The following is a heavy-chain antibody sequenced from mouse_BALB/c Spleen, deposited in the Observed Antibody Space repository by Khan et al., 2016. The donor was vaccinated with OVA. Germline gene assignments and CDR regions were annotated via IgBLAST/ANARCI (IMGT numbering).Heavy chain of an antibody. Sequence: VQLQQSGPELMKPGASVKISCKASGYSFNSYSIHWLMQSHGKSLEWIGYIDPFSGGTTYNQKFKGKATLTVAKSSSTAYIHRSTLTSEDSAVYDCTRHGYVAWVTYWGQGTLVTVAA. CDR3: TRHGYVAWVTY. J-gene: IGHJ3*01. CDR1: GYSFNSYS. CDR2: IDPFSGGT. V-gene: IGHV1S135*01. D-gene: IGHD2-2*01.